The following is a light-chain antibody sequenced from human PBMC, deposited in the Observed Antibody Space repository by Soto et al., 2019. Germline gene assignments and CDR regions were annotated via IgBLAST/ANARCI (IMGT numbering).Light chain of an antibody. Sequence: DIQMTQSPSSLSATVGDRVTITCRASQSISIYLNWYQQKPGKAPNLLIFAASTLQTGVPSRFGGSGSGTDFTLTIDSLQPEHFATYYCQESFSPLYTFGPGTKLDIK. CDR3: QESFSPLYT. CDR1: QSISIY. V-gene: IGKV1-39*01. CDR2: AAS. J-gene: IGKJ2*01.